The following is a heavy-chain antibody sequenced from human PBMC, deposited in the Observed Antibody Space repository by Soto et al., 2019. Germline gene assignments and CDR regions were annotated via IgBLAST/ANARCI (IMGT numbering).Heavy chain of an antibody. CDR3: AGQYYDILTGYYRFDY. J-gene: IGHJ4*02. D-gene: IGHD3-9*01. CDR2: MNPNSGNT. V-gene: IGHV1-8*01. CDR1: GYTFTSYD. Sequence: QVQLVQSGAEVKKPGASVKVSCKASGYTFTSYDINWVRQATGQGLEWMGWMNPNSGNTGYALKFQGRVTMTRNTSISTAYMELSSLRSEDTAVYYCAGQYYDILTGYYRFDYWGQGTLVTVSS.